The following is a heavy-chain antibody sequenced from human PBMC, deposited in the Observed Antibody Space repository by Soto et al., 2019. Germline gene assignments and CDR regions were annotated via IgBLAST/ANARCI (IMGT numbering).Heavy chain of an antibody. CDR3: GGGGGVGVAGSAAFDM. J-gene: IGHJ3*02. V-gene: IGHV1-2*02. CDR1: GYPVTAYY. Sequence: QLHLVQSGAVVKKPGASVTVSCSASGYPVTAYYMHWVRQAPGRGLEWMGGINPATGAAKYTQTFQGRATKTRDTSTSTVFRELGGLTSGDTAVFYWGGGGGVGVAGSAAFDMWGQGTLVTVSS. CDR2: INPATGAA. D-gene: IGHD3-3*01.